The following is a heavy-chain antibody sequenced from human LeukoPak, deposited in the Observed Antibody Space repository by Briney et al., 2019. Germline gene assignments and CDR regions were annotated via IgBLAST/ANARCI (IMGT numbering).Heavy chain of an antibody. CDR3: ARGILAAAGRIWDY. Sequence: SETLSLTCTDAGGSISSYYWSWIRQPPGKGLEWIGYIYYSGSTNYNPSLKSRVTISVDTSKNQFSLKLSTVTAADTAVYYCARGILAAAGRIWDYWGQGTLVTVSS. CDR1: GGSISSYY. J-gene: IGHJ4*02. CDR2: IYYSGST. V-gene: IGHV4-59*01. D-gene: IGHD6-13*01.